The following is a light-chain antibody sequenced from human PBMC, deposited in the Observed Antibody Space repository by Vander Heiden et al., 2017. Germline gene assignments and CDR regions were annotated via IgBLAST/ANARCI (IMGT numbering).Light chain of an antibody. Sequence: SYDLTQPLSVSVAPGQTARIACGGDTIGTKSVHWYPQRPGQAPVLVIYRDTNRPSGMPERFSGSNSGNTATLTISGSQAGDEGDYFCQVWDRNAVVFGGGTKLTVL. V-gene: IGLV3-9*01. CDR2: RDT. J-gene: IGLJ3*02. CDR3: QVWDRNAVV. CDR1: TIGTKS.